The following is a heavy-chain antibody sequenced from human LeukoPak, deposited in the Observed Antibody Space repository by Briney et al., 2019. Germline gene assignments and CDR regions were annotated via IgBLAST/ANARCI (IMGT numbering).Heavy chain of an antibody. J-gene: IGHJ6*03. D-gene: IGHD6-13*01. CDR3: AREGLYSNNWYPGYYYMDV. CDR2: ISAYNGNT. Sequence: ASVKVSCKASGYTFTSYGISWVRQAPGQGLEWMGWISAYNGNTNYAQKLQGRVTMTTDTSTSTAYMELRSLRSDDTAVYYCAREGLYSNNWYPGYYYMDVWGKGTTVTVSS. CDR1: GYTFTSYG. V-gene: IGHV1-18*01.